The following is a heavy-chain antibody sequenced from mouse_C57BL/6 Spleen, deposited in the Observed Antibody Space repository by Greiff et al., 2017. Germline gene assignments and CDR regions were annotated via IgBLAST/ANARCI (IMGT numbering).Heavy chain of an antibody. Sequence: QVQLQQSGPELVKPGASVKISCKASGYAFSSSWMNWVKQRPGKGLEWIGRIYPGDGDTNYNGKFKGKATLTADKSSSTAYMQLSSLTSEDSAVYFCARCGFTTVVRYFDVWGTGTTVTVSS. CDR2: IYPGDGDT. J-gene: IGHJ1*03. V-gene: IGHV1-82*01. CDR3: ARCGFTTVVRYFDV. CDR1: GYAFSSSW. D-gene: IGHD1-1*01.